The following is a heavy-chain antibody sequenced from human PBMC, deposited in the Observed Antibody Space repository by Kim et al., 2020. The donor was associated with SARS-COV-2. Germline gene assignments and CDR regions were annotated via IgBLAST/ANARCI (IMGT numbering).Heavy chain of an antibody. D-gene: IGHD2-21*02. CDR2: ISYDGSIK. Sequence: GGSLRLSCGASGFTFNNYAMHWVRQAPGKGLEWVAVISYDGSIKYYADSVKGQFTVSRDSSHNTLYLQMRSPRPEDTALYYCAKSSDFFWFKKGLNAFD. J-gene: IGHJ3*01. V-gene: IGHV3-30*18. CDR1: GFTFNNYA. CDR3: AKSSDFFWFKKGLNAFD.